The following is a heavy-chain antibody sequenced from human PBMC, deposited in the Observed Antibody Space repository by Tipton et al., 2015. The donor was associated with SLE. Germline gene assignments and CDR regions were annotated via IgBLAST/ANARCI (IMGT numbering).Heavy chain of an antibody. Sequence: TLSLTCTVTGGSISSHYWTWIRQSPGEGLEWIGYIYYGGRANYNPSLKSRVTISADTSKNQASLKLTSVTVADTAVYYCARSVGYGGTYGTYWFGPWGQGTLVTVSS. V-gene: IGHV4-59*11. D-gene: IGHD1-26*01. CDR1: GGSISSHY. CDR2: IYYGGRA. CDR3: ARSVGYGGTYGTYWFGP. J-gene: IGHJ5*02.